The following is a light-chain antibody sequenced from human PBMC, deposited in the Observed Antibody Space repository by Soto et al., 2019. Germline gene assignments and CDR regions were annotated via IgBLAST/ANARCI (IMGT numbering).Light chain of an antibody. CDR3: QHSKTNSLPIT. CDR2: TAS. Sequence: IQLTQSPSSLSASVGDRVTITCRASQGISSALAWYQQKPGIAPKLLIYTASTLQSGVPSRFSGSGSGTDFTLTISSLQPEDFATYYCQHSKTNSLPITFGQGRLLEI. V-gene: IGKV1-9*01. J-gene: IGKJ5*01. CDR1: QGISSA.